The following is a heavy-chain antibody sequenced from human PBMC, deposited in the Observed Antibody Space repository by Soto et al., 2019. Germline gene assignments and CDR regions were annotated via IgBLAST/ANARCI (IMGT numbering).Heavy chain of an antibody. CDR1: GFIFNSYS. V-gene: IGHV3-48*01. J-gene: IGHJ4*02. CDR2: INSGSTSV. CDR3: ASSASPDAY. Sequence: EVQLVESGGGLVQPGGSLRLSCVASGFIFNSYSMNWVRQAPGKGVEWISYINSGSTSVFYADSVKGRFTISRDNAKNSLYLQMNSLRAEDTAVYYCASSASPDAYWGQGTLVTVSS. D-gene: IGHD1-26*01.